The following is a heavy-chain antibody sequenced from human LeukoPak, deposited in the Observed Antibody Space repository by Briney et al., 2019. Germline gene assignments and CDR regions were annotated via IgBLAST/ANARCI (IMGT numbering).Heavy chain of an antibody. CDR3: AILSQWLSYYYGMDV. CDR1: GYTFTSYD. Sequence: ASVKVSCKASGYTFTSYDINWVRQATGQGLEWMGWMNPNNGNTGYAQKFQGRVTMTRNTSISTAYMELSSLRSEDTAVYYCAILSQWLSYYYGMDVWGQGTTVTVSS. D-gene: IGHD6-19*01. V-gene: IGHV1-8*01. J-gene: IGHJ6*02. CDR2: MNPNNGNT.